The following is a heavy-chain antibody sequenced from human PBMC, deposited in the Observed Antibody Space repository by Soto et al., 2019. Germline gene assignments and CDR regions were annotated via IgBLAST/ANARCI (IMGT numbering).Heavy chain of an antibody. D-gene: IGHD3-10*01. CDR1: GGSISSYY. V-gene: IGHV4-59*01. Sequence: SETLSLTCTVSGGSISSYYWSWIRQPPGKGLEWIGYIYYSGSTNYNPSLKSRVTISVDTSKNQFSLKLSSVTAADTAVYYCAGVDGGSGSYSVDYWGQGTLVTVSS. J-gene: IGHJ4*02. CDR2: IYYSGST. CDR3: AGVDGGSGSYSVDY.